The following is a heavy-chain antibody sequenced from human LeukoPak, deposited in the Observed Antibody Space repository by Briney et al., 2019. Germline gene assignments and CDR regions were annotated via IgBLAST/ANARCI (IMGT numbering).Heavy chain of an antibody. CDR1: GGTFSSYA. Sequence: SVKVSCKASGGTFSSYAISWVRQAPGQGLEWMGRIIPIFGTANYAQKFQGRVTTTTDESTSTDYMELSSLRSEDTAVYYCARVRGGPIITPDAFDIWGQGTMVTVSS. J-gene: IGHJ3*02. CDR3: ARVRGGPIITPDAFDI. D-gene: IGHD3-10*01. CDR2: IIPIFGTA. V-gene: IGHV1-69*05.